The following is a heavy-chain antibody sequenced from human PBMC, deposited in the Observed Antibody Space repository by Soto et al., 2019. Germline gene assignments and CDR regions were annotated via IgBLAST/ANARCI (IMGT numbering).Heavy chain of an antibody. V-gene: IGHV3-48*02. Sequence: EVQLVESGGGLVQPGGSLRLSCAASGFTFKTFVMNWVRQAPGKGLEWVSYISGSTDTINFADSVRGRFTISRDNAKNSMFLQMDSLRDEDTAVYYCVRQSGVMTAFANFDSWGQGTLVTVSS. D-gene: IGHD2-21*02. CDR1: GFTFKTFV. J-gene: IGHJ4*02. CDR2: ISGSTDTI. CDR3: VRQSGVMTAFANFDS.